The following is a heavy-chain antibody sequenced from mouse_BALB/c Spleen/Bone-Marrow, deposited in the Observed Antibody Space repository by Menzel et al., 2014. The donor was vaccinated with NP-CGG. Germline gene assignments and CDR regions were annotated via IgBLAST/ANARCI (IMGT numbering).Heavy chain of an antibody. CDR3: ARNYGFDY. J-gene: IGHJ2*01. CDR1: GYTFTSYY. CDR2: IYPGNVNT. V-gene: IGHV1S56*01. D-gene: IGHD1-1*01. Sequence: QVQLQQSGPELVKPGASVMISCKASGYTFTSYYIHWVKQRPGQGLEWIGWIYPGNVNTKYNEKFKGKATLTADKSSSTAYMQLSSLTSENSAVYFCARNYGFDYWGQGTTLTVSS.